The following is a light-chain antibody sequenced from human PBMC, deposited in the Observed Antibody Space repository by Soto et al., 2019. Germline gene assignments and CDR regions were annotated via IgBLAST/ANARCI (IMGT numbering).Light chain of an antibody. V-gene: IGKV3-11*01. CDR3: QQRSSWPIT. Sequence: EIVLTQSPATLSLSPGERATLSCRASQSVSRYLAWYQQKPGRAPRILISDASNRATGVPARFSGSGSGAVFTLTISSLEPEESAVYDCQQRSSWPITFGQGTRLEIK. J-gene: IGKJ5*01. CDR2: DAS. CDR1: QSVSRY.